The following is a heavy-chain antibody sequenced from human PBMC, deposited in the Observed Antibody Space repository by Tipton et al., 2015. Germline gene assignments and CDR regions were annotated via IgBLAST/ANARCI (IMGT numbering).Heavy chain of an antibody. D-gene: IGHD6-6*01. CDR2: IWYDGSNK. CDR1: GFTFSSYG. CDR3: ARGDIAGRRFIYSYVMDV. V-gene: IGHV3-33*01. J-gene: IGHJ6*02. Sequence: SLRLSCAASGFTFSSYGMHWVRQAPGKGLEWVAVIWYDGSNKYYEDSVKGRFTISRDNSKNTLYLQMNSLRAEDTAVYYCARGDIAGRRFIYSYVMDVWGQGTTVTVSS.